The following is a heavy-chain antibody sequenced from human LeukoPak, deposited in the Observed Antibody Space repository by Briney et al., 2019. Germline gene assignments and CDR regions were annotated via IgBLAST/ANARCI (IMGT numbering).Heavy chain of an antibody. J-gene: IGHJ4*02. CDR2: ISAYNGNT. V-gene: IGHV1-18*04. Sequence: ASVKVSCKASGYTFTSYGTSWVRQAPGQGLEWMGWISAYNGNTNYAQKLQGRVTMTTDTSTSTAYMELRSLRSDDTAVYYCARPSVLRYFDQTAYYFDYWGQGTLVTVSS. CDR3: ARPSVLRYFDQTAYYFDY. CDR1: GYTFTSYG. D-gene: IGHD3-9*01.